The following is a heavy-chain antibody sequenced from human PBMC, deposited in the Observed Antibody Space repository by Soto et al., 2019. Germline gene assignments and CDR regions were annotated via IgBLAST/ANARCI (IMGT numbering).Heavy chain of an antibody. J-gene: IGHJ4*02. V-gene: IGHV3-30*18. CDR1: GFTFSSYG. CDR2: ISYDGSNK. CDR3: AKDSEDTANLDY. Sequence: GGSLRLSCAASGFTFSSYGMHWVRQAPGKGLEWVAVISYDGSNKYYADSVKGRFTISRDNSKNTLYLQMNSLRAEDTAVYYCAKDSEDTANLDYWGQGTLVTV. D-gene: IGHD5-18*01.